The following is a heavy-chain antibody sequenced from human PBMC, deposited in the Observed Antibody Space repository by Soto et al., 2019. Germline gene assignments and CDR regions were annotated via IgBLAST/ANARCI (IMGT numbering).Heavy chain of an antibody. CDR2: ISYDGSNK. D-gene: IGHD6-19*01. V-gene: IGHV3-30*18. CDR3: AKDIYSSGWYGGYYYYYGMEV. J-gene: IGHJ6*01. Sequence: GGSLRLSCASSVFTFSSYGMHWVRHSPGKGLEWVAVISYDGSNKYYADSVKGRFTISRDNSKNTLYLQMNSLRAEDTAVYYCAKDIYSSGWYGGYYYYYGMEVLGQGTTVTVS. CDR1: VFTFSSYG.